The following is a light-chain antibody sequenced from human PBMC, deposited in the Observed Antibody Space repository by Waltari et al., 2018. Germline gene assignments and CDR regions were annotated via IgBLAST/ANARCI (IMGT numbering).Light chain of an antibody. V-gene: IGLV1-51*02. Sequence: QFVLTQPPSVSAAPGQRVTISCSGGHSNIGNNYVSWYRQFPGTAPKLLIYEDSERPSGVPGRFSGSKSGTSATLDITGLQAGDEADYYCGTWDSSLSGAVFGGGTHLTVL. J-gene: IGLJ7*01. CDR1: HSNIGNNY. CDR3: GTWDSSLSGAV. CDR2: EDS.